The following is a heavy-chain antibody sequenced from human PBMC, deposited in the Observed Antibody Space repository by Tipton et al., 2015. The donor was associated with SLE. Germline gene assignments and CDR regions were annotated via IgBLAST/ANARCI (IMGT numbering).Heavy chain of an antibody. Sequence: TLSLTCTVSGGSISSSSYYWGWIRQPPGKGLEWIGSIYYSGSTYYNPSLKSRVTISVDTSKNQFSLKLSSVTAADTAVYYCARLRVISYYFDYWGQGTLVTVS. CDR2: IYYSGST. J-gene: IGHJ4*02. V-gene: IGHV4-39*07. CDR3: ARLRVISYYFDY. D-gene: IGHD2-21*01. CDR1: GGSISSSSYY.